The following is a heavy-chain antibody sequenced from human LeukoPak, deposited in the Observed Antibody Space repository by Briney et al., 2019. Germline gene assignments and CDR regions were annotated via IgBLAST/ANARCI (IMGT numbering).Heavy chain of an antibody. V-gene: IGHV3-30*03. CDR3: ARDPSILWSPLENGPYGMDV. CDR1: GFTFNTYG. CDR2: ISYDGSNE. D-gene: IGHD3-10*01. Sequence: GRSLRLSCAASGFTFNTYGMHWVRQAPGKGLEWVAVISYDGSNEYYEDSVKGRSTISRDNAKNSLYLQMNSLRAEDTAVYYCARDPSILWSPLENGPYGMDVWGQGTTVTVSS. J-gene: IGHJ6*02.